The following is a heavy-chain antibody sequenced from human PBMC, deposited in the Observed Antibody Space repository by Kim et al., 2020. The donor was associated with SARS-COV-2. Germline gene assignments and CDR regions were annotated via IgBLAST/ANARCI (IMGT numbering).Heavy chain of an antibody. D-gene: IGHD3-10*01. CDR2: TYYSGST. J-gene: IGHJ4*02. Sequence: SETLSLTCTVSGGSISSGGYYWSWIRQHPGKGLEWIGYTYYSGSTYYNPSLKSRVTISVDTSKNQFSLKLSSVTAADTAVYYCASSWFGESALNYWGQGTLVTVSS. CDR1: GGSISSGGYY. V-gene: IGHV4-31*03. CDR3: ASSWFGESALNY.